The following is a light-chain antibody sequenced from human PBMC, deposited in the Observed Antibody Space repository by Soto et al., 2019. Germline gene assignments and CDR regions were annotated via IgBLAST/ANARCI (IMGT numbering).Light chain of an antibody. V-gene: IGLV2-14*01. Sequence: QSALTQPASVSGSPGQSITISCTGTSSDVGGYNYVSWYQQHPGKAPKLTIYEVSNRRSGVSNRFSGSKSGNTASLTISGLQAEDEADYYCSSYTSSSTLVFGTGTKLTVL. CDR2: EVS. CDR3: SSYTSSSTLV. CDR1: SSDVGGYNY. J-gene: IGLJ1*01.